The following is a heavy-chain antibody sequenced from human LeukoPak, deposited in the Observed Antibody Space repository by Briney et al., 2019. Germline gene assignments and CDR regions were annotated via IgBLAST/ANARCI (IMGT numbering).Heavy chain of an antibody. J-gene: IGHJ4*02. CDR1: GFTFSDNY. CDR2: ISSGSTYT. V-gene: IGHV3-11*03. D-gene: IGHD3-22*01. CDR3: RAYDSSGLDFDY. Sequence: GGSLRLSCAASGFTFSDNYMSWIRQAPGKGLEWVSYISSGSTYTNYADSVKGRFTISRDNSKNTLYLQMNSLRAEDTAVYYCRAYDSSGLDFDYWGQGTLVTVSS.